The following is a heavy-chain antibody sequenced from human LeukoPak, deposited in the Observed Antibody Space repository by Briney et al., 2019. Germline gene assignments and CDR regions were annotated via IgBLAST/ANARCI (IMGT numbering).Heavy chain of an antibody. V-gene: IGHV1-69-2*01. CDR3: ATGGSIDCSSTSCYYNWFDP. Sequence: ASVKVSCKVSGYTFTDYYKHWVQQAPGKGLEWMGLVDPEDGETIYAEKFQGRVTITADTSTDTAYMELSSLRSEDSAVYYCATGGSIDCSSTSCYYNWFDPWGQGTLVTVSS. J-gene: IGHJ5*02. D-gene: IGHD2-2*01. CDR2: VDPEDGET. CDR1: GYTFTDYY.